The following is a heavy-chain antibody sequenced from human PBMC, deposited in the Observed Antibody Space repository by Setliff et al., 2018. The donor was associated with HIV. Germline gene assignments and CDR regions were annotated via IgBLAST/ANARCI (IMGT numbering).Heavy chain of an antibody. CDR1: GYDVTRYW. CDR2: LYPGDSDI. D-gene: IGHD3-22*01. V-gene: IGHV5-51*01. J-gene: IGHJ5*02. CDR3: ARAPNSPYYSNFWYADH. Sequence: GESLKISCRASGYDVTRYWIGWVRQMPGKGLEWMALLYPGDSDIRYSPSFQSQVTVSADKSIGTAYLQWNSLKASDTALYFCARAPNSPYYSNFWYADHWGQGTLVTVSS.